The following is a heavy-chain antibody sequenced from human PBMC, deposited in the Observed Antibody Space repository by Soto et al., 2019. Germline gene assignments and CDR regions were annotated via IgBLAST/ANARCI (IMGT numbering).Heavy chain of an antibody. CDR1: GFTFSNYW. D-gene: IGHD3-10*01. Sequence: EVQLVESGGGLVQPGGSLRLSCGASGFTFSNYWMHWLRQAPGEGLVWVSRINGDGSFTRFADSVKGRFTISRDNAKNTLYLQMNSLRADDTAVYYCARVGGGSGNFDYWGQGTLVTVSS. CDR3: ARVGGGSGNFDY. J-gene: IGHJ4*02. CDR2: INGDGSFT. V-gene: IGHV3-74*01.